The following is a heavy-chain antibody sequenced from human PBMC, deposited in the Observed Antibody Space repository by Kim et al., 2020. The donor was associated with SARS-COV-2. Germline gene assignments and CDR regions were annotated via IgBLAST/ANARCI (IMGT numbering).Heavy chain of an antibody. J-gene: IGHJ6*02. CDR2: ISSSGSTI. V-gene: IGHV3-48*03. CDR1: GFTFSSYE. CDR3: ARDSRELRYFDWVYGMDV. Sequence: GGSLRLSCAASGFTFSSYEMNWVRQAPGKGLEWVSYISSSGSTIYYADSVKGRFTISRDNAKNSLYLQMNSLRAEDTAVYYCARDSRELRYFDWVYGMDVWGQGTTVTVSS. D-gene: IGHD3-9*01.